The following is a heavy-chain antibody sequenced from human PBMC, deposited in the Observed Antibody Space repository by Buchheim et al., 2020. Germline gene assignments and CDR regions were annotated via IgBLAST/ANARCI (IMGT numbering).Heavy chain of an antibody. CDR3: ARGESSSWTSYYYGMDV. CDR1: GFTFSSSG. CDR2: IWYDGSNN. D-gene: IGHD6-13*01. J-gene: IGHJ6*02. V-gene: IGHV3-33*01. Sequence: VQLVESGGGVVQPGRSLRLSCAASGFTFSSSGMHWVRQAPGKGLEWVAVIWYDGSNNYYADSVKGRFTISRDNSKNTLYLKMNSLRAEDTAVYYCARGESSSWTSYYYGMDVWGQGTT.